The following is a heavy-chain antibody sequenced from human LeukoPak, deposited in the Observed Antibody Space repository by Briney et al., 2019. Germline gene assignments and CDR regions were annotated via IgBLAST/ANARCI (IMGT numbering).Heavy chain of an antibody. CDR2: IYYSGST. V-gene: IGHV4-59*08. D-gene: IGHD3-22*01. Sequence: SETLSLTCTVSGGSISSYQWSWIRQPPGKGLEWIGYIYYSGSTNYNPSLKSRVTISVDTSKSQFSLKLSSVTAADTAVYYCARLKYYYDSSGLPLPDYWGQGTLVTVSS. CDR3: ARLKYYYDSSGLPLPDY. CDR1: GGSISSYQ. J-gene: IGHJ4*02.